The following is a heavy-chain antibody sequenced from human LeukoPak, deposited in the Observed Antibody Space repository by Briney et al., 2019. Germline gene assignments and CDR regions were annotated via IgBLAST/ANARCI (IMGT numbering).Heavy chain of an antibody. Sequence: SDTLSPTCTVSGGSISSYYWSWIRQPPGKGREWLVCVYYSGSNNYNHYLKSRVTIAVVTSKNQFSQKLRSVTAADTAVYYCSRGGSGSLNDYYYYYMDVWGKGTTVTVSS. CDR1: GGSISSYY. CDR3: SRGGSGSLNDYYYYYMDV. D-gene: IGHD3-10*01. CDR2: VYYSGSN. V-gene: IGHV4-59*07. J-gene: IGHJ6*03.